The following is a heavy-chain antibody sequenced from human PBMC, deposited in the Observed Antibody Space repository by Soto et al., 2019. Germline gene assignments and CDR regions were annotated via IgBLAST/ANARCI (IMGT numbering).Heavy chain of an antibody. CDR3: AQVGGSYSTAIDY. CDR2: ISSTSGTI. Sequence: QPGGSLRLSCAASGFRFGSYSMNWVRQAPGQGLEWLSYISSTSGTIYYADSVKGRFTISRDNAKNSLYLQMSSLRDDDTAVYYCAQVGGSYSTAIDYWGQGTLVTVSS. V-gene: IGHV3-48*02. CDR1: GFRFGSYS. D-gene: IGHD1-26*01. J-gene: IGHJ4*02.